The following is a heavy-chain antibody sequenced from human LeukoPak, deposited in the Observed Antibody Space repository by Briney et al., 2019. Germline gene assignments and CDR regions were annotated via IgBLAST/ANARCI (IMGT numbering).Heavy chain of an antibody. D-gene: IGHD2-2*01. V-gene: IGHV1-46*01. CDR2: INPNSGST. Sequence: GASVKLSCNSSGYTFTIYYMHWVRDPQGQGLEWGGIINPNSGSTSYAQKFQGRVTMTRDTSTSTVYMELSSRRSEDTAVYYCARGFSVVVPAADPSMAYWGQGTLVTVSS. CDR1: GYTFTIYY. J-gene: IGHJ4*02. CDR3: ARGFSVVVPAADPSMAY.